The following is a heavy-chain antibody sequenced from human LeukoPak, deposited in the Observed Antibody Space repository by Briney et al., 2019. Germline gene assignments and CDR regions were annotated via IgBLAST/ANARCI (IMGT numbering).Heavy chain of an antibody. CDR3: ARDYSSGWYGIDY. V-gene: IGHV3-48*04. CDR1: GFTFSSYS. Sequence: GGSLRLSCAASGFTFSSYSMNWVRQAPGKGLEWVSYISSSSSTIYYAGSVKGRFTISRDNAKNSLYLQMNSLRAEDTAVYYCARDYSSGWYGIDYWGQGTLVTVSS. J-gene: IGHJ4*02. D-gene: IGHD6-19*01. CDR2: ISSSSSTI.